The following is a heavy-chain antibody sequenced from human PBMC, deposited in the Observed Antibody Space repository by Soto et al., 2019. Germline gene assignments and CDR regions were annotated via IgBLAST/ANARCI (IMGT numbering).Heavy chain of an antibody. J-gene: IGHJ4*02. CDR1: GDTLNFYT. V-gene: IGHV1-69*02. D-gene: IGHD3-10*01. CDR2: VIPMVAMS. Sequence: QVQLVQSGAEGKKPGSSVRVACTASGDTLNFYTISWVRQAPGRGLGWMVRVIPMVAMSSYAQKFQGRVTIYADKSTSTVYMDLRSLRSEDTAVYYFATNYGSGSTHFDNWGQGTLVTVSS. CDR3: ATNYGSGSTHFDN.